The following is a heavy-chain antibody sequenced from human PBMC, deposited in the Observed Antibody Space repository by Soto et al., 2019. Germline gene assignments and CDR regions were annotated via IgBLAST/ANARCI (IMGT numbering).Heavy chain of an antibody. Sequence: ASVKVSCKASGYTFTNHGITWVRQAPGQGLEWMGWISAYNGNTHYTQRLQGRVTMTTDTSTSTAYMELRGLRSDDTAVYYCARVRQLVGYFHYYMDVWGKGTTVTVSS. D-gene: IGHD6-6*01. CDR2: ISAYNGNT. J-gene: IGHJ6*03. CDR1: GYTFTNHG. CDR3: ARVRQLVGYFHYYMDV. V-gene: IGHV1-18*01.